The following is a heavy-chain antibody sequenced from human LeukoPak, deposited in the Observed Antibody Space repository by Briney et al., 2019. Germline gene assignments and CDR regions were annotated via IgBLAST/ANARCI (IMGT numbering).Heavy chain of an antibody. Sequence: GRSLRLSCAASGFTFSDYAMYWVRQAPGKGLELVAFISYDESNKYDADSEKGRLNISRDNSKNTLYLQMNSLRAEDTAVYYCARKTGASYKYYMDVWGKGPTVTVSS. V-gene: IGHV3-30*01. CDR1: GFTFSDYA. J-gene: IGHJ6*03. CDR3: ARKTGASYKYYMDV. D-gene: IGHD1-14*01. CDR2: ISYDESNK.